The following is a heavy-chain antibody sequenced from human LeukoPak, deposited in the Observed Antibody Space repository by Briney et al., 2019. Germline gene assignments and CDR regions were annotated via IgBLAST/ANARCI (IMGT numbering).Heavy chain of an antibody. CDR3: ARGRIAVAGTYIPSNWGPQLYYMDV. Sequence: GALRLSCAASGFTFSSYWMSWVRQAPGKGLEWVANIKQDGSEKYYVDSVKGRFTISRDSAKNSLYLQMNSLRAEDTAVYYCARGRIAVAGTYIPSNWGPQLYYMDVWGKGTTVTVSS. D-gene: IGHD6-19*01. CDR1: GFTFSSYW. J-gene: IGHJ6*03. CDR2: IKQDGSEK. V-gene: IGHV3-7*01.